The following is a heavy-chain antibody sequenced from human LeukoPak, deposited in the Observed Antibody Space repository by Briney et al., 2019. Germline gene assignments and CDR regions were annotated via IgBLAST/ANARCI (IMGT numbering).Heavy chain of an antibody. V-gene: IGHV1-8*01. Sequence: GASVKVSCKASGYTFTSYDINWVRQATGQGLEWMGWMNPNSGNTGYPQKFQGRVTTTRNTSISTAYMELSSLRSEDTAVYYCARASYYDFWSGYSMDVWGQGTTVTVSS. D-gene: IGHD3-3*01. CDR1: GYTFTSYD. CDR3: ARASYYDFWSGYSMDV. CDR2: MNPNSGNT. J-gene: IGHJ6*02.